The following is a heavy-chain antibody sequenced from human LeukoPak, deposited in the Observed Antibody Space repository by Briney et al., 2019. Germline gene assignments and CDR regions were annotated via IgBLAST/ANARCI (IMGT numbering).Heavy chain of an antibody. V-gene: IGHV3-7*01. Sequence: PGGSLRLSCVASGFSFSSYWMAWVRQAPGKGLEWVANIKYDGSHKYYVDSVKGRFTISRDNAKNSLYLQMNSLRAEDTAVYYCAIDCSSTSCYQPFDYWGQGTLVTVSS. D-gene: IGHD2-2*01. CDR2: IKYDGSHK. J-gene: IGHJ4*02. CDR1: GFSFSSYW. CDR3: AIDCSSTSCYQPFDY.